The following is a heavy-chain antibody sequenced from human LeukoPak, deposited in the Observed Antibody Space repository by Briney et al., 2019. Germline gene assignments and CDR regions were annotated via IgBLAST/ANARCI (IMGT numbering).Heavy chain of an antibody. CDR1: GGSISSSSYY. CDR2: IYYSGST. Sequence: SETLSLTCTVSGGSISSSSYYWGWIRQPPGKGLEWIGSIYYSGSTYYNPSLKSRVTISVDTSKNQFSLKLSSVTAADTAVYYCARHKYDYVWGSYRYTLLGPYYFDYWGQGTLVTVSS. J-gene: IGHJ4*02. V-gene: IGHV4-39*01. CDR3: ARHKYDYVWGSYRYTLLGPYYFDY. D-gene: IGHD3-16*02.